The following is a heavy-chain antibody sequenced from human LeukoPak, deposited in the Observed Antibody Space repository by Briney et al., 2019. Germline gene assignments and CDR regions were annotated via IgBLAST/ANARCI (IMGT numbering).Heavy chain of an antibody. CDR2: IIPIFGTA. D-gene: IGHD6-13*01. CDR1: GGTFSSYA. Sequence: ASVKVSCKASGGTFSSYAISWVRQAPGQGPEWMGGIIPIFGTANYAQKFQGRVTITADESTSTAYMELSSLRSEDTAVYYCAREDGSSWYRSYYGMDVWGQGTTVTVSS. V-gene: IGHV1-69*13. J-gene: IGHJ6*02. CDR3: AREDGSSWYRSYYGMDV.